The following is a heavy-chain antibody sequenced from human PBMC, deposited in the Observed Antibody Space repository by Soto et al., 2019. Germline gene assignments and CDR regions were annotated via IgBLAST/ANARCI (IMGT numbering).Heavy chain of an antibody. CDR1: GFTFSSYG. V-gene: IGHV3-30*18. Sequence: QVQLVESGGGVVQPGRSLRLSCAASGFTFSSYGMHWVRQAPGKGLEWVAVISYDGSNKYYADSVKGRLTISRDNSKNTLYLQMNSLRAEDTAVYYCAKDRIQLWLLYGGGMDVWGQGTTVTVSS. CDR2: ISYDGSNK. J-gene: IGHJ6*02. CDR3: AKDRIQLWLLYGGGMDV. D-gene: IGHD5-18*01.